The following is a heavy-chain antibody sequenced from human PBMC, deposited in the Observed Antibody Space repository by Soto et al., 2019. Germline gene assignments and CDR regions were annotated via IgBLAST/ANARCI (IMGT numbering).Heavy chain of an antibody. CDR3: ARVLPNFSSFDS. CDR1: GFTFSSYW. J-gene: IGHJ4*02. CDR2: VSSDGSST. D-gene: IGHD2-15*01. V-gene: IGHV3-74*01. Sequence: EVQLVESGGGLVQPGESLRLSCAASGFTFSSYWMHWIRQAPGKGLVWVSRVSSDGSSTVYANSVKGRLTISRDNAKNTFYLQMNSLSYEDTAVYYCARVLPNFSSFDSWGQGTLVTVSS.